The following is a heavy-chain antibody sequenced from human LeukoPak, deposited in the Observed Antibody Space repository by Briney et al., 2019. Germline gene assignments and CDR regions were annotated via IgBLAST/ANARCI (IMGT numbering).Heavy chain of an antibody. D-gene: IGHD3-22*01. V-gene: IGHV4-39*01. J-gene: IGHJ2*01. CDR3: ARQTYYYDSSGHPYWYFDL. CDR1: GVSISSSSYY. CDR2: IHYSEST. Sequence: SETLSLTCTVSGVSISSSSYYWGWIRQPPGKGLEWIGTIHYSESTYYNPSLKSRLTMSVDTSKNQFSLKLSSVTVADTAIYYCARQTYYYDSSGHPYWYFDLWGRGTLVTVPS.